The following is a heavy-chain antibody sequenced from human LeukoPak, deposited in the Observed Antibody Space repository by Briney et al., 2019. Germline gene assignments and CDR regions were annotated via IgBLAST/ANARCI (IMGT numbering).Heavy chain of an antibody. V-gene: IGHV3-30*02. CDR3: AKRKLRIAAAGSDSRAFDY. J-gene: IGHJ4*02. CDR1: GFTFSSHG. Sequence: GGSLRLSCAASGFTFSSHGMHWPRQAPGKGLEWVAFIRYDGSNKYYADSVKGRFTISRDNSKNTLYLQMNSLRAEDTAVYYCAKRKLRIAAAGSDSRAFDYWGQGTLVTVSS. D-gene: IGHD6-13*01. CDR2: IRYDGSNK.